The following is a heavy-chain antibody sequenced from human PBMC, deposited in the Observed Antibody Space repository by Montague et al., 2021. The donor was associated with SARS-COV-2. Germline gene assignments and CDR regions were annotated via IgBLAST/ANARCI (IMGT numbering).Heavy chain of an antibody. J-gene: IGHJ3*02. Sequence: TLSPTCTVSGGSISSGGYYWSWIREHPGKGLEWIGYIYYSGSTYYNPSLKSRVTISVDTSKNQFSLKLSSVTAADKAVYYCASARITMIVVVDAFDIWGQGTMVTVSS. CDR1: GGSISSGGYY. D-gene: IGHD3-22*01. CDR2: IYYSGST. V-gene: IGHV4-31*03. CDR3: ASARITMIVVVDAFDI.